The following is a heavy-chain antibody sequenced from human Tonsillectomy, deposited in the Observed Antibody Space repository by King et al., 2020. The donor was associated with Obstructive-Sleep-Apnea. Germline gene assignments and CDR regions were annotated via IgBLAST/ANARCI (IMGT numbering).Heavy chain of an antibody. V-gene: IGHV2-70*11. J-gene: IGHJ6*02. CDR1: GFSLSTSGMC. CDR2: IDWDDDK. CDR3: ARIAARPYYYYGMDV. D-gene: IGHD6-6*01. Sequence: TLKESGPALVKPTQTLTLTCTFSGFSLSTSGMCVSWIRQPPGKALEWLARIDWDDDKYYSTSLKTRLTISKDTSKNQVVLTMTNMDPVDTATYYCARIAARPYYYYGMDVWGHGTTVTVSS.